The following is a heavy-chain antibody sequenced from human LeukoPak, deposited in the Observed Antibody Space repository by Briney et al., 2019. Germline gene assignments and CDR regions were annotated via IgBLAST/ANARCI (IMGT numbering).Heavy chain of an antibody. CDR3: AREGYSGYDGFDY. D-gene: IGHD5-12*01. Sequence: GGSLRLSCAASGFTFSSYWMSWVRQAPGKGLEWVANIKQDGSEKYYVDSVKGRFTISRDNAKNSLYLQMNGLRAEDRAVYYGAREGYSGYDGFDYWGEGTLVTVSS. J-gene: IGHJ4*02. CDR2: IKQDGSEK. CDR1: GFTFSSYW. V-gene: IGHV3-7*01.